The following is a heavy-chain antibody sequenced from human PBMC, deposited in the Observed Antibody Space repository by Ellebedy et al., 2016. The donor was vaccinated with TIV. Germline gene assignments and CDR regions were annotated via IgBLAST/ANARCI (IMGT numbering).Heavy chain of an antibody. J-gene: IGHJ4*02. V-gene: IGHV3-33*08. CDR1: GFTFRSYG. D-gene: IGHD3-10*01. CDR2: IWYDGSKK. CDR3: ARDGGSIVRGVPFDY. Sequence: GGSLRLXXAASGFTFRSYGMHWVRQAPGKGLEWVAIIWYDGSKKYYSDSVKGRFTISRDNSKNTLFLQMNSLRAEDTAVYYCARDGGSIVRGVPFDYWGQGTLVTVSS.